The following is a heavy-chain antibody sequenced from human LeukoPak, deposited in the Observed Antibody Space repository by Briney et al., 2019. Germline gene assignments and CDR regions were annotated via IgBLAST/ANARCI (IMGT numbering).Heavy chain of an antibody. V-gene: IGHV3-15*01. CDR2: IKSKSDGGTT. D-gene: IGHD3-16*02. J-gene: IGHJ4*02. Sequence: GGSLRLSCAASGFSFSDAWMNWVRQAPGKGLEWVGRIKSKSDGGTTDYAAPVKGRFTILRDDSKNTLYVQMNSLKTEDTAVYYCTTDRRVVWGGYRYALFYWGQGTLVTVSS. CDR3: TTDRRVVWGGYRYALFY. CDR1: GFSFSDAW.